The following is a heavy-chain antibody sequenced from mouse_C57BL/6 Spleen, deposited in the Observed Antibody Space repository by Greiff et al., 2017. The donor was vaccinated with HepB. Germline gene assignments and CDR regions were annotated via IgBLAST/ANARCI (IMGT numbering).Heavy chain of an antibody. CDR3: ARWRYSNYVGYFDY. Sequence: QVQLQQPGAELVKPGASVKLSCKASGYTFTSYWMHWVKPRPGQGLEWIGMIHPNSGSTNYNEKFKSKATLTVDKSSSTAYMQLSSLTSEDSAVYYCARWRYSNYVGYFDYWGQGTTLTVSS. D-gene: IGHD2-5*01. CDR1: GYTFTSYW. J-gene: IGHJ2*01. CDR2: IHPNSGST. V-gene: IGHV1-64*01.